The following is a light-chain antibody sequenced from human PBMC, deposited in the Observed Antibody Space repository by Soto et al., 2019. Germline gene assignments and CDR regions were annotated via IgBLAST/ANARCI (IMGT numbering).Light chain of an antibody. Sequence: VLAQPATVSESPGQSITISCTGTSNDVGGYNYVSWYQQHPGKAPKLMIYDVSNRPSGVSNRFSGSKSGNTASLTISGLQAEDEADYYCSSYTSSSTYVFGTGTKVTVL. CDR3: SSYTSSSTYV. CDR1: SNDVGGYNY. CDR2: DVS. V-gene: IGLV2-14*01. J-gene: IGLJ1*01.